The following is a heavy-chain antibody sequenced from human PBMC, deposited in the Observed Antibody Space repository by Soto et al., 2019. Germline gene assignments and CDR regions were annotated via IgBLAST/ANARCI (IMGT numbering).Heavy chain of an antibody. CDR1: GFTFSSHW. J-gene: IGHJ6*03. CDR3: AKGYSSSSYEYKYDYYVQV. Sequence: PGGSLRLSCAASGFTFSSHWMHWVRQAPGKGLVWVSRINSDGSSTNHADSVKGRFTISRDNSKNTLYLQMNSLRAEDTAVYYCAKGYSSSSYEYKYDYYVQVWGQGTRVTVPS. CDR2: INSDGSST. V-gene: IGHV3-74*01. D-gene: IGHD6-6*01.